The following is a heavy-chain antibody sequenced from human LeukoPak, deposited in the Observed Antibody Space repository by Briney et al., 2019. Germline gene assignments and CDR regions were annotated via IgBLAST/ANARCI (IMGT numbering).Heavy chain of an antibody. Sequence: PGGSLRLSCAASGFTFSGYSMNWVRQAPGKGLEWVSSISSSSSYIYYADSVKGRFTISRDNAKNSLYLQMNSLRAEDTAVYYCARDPADYSSGWTEFDYWGQGTLVTVSS. CDR3: ARDPADYSSGWTEFDY. D-gene: IGHD6-19*01. V-gene: IGHV3-21*01. J-gene: IGHJ4*02. CDR1: GFTFSGYS. CDR2: ISSSSSYI.